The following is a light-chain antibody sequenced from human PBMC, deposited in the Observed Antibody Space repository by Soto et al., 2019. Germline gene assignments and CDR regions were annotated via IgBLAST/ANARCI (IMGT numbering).Light chain of an antibody. CDR1: SSNIGAGYD. J-gene: IGLJ1*01. CDR3: QSYDSSLGGNYV. CDR2: GSS. Sequence: QAVVTQPPSVWGAPGQRVTISCTGSSSNIGAGYDAHWYQQLPGTAPKLLIYGSSNRPSGVPDRFSGSKSGTSASLAITGLQPEDEADYYCQSYDSSLGGNYVFGTGTKLTVL. V-gene: IGLV1-40*01.